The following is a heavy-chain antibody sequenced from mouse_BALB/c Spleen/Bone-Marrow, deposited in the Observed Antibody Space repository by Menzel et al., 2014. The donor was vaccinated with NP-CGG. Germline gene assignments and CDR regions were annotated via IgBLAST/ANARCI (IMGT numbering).Heavy chain of an antibody. J-gene: IGHJ2*01. CDR2: IYPGDGDT. V-gene: IGHV1-82*01. D-gene: IGHD1-1*01. Sequence: QVQLQQSGPELVKLGASVKISCKASGYAFSSSWMNWVKQRPGQGLEWIGRIYPGDGDTNYNGKFKGKATLTADKSSSTAYMQFSSLTSVDSAVYFCARDYYGSSFDYWGQGTTLTVSS. CDR3: ARDYYGSSFDY. CDR1: GYAFSSSW.